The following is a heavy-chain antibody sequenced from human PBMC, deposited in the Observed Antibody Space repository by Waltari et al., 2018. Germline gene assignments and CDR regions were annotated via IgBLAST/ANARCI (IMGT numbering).Heavy chain of an antibody. CDR1: GYTFTSYD. V-gene: IGHV1-8*03. CDR3: ARGVPLVRFLEWFSYYYGMDV. Sequence: QVQLVQSGAEVKKPGASVKVSCKASGYTFTSYDINWVRQATGQGLEWMGWRNPKSGNTGNAQKCQGRVTITRNTAISTAYMELSSLRSEDTAVYYCARGVPLVRFLEWFSYYYGMDVWGQGTTVTVSS. CDR2: RNPKSGNT. D-gene: IGHD3-3*01. J-gene: IGHJ6*02.